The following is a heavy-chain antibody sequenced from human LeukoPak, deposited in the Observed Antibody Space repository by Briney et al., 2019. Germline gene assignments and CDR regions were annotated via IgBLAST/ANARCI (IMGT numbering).Heavy chain of an antibody. Sequence: SETLSLTCTVSGGSISSGDYYWSWIRQPPGKGLEWIGYIYYSGSTYYNPSLKSRVTISVDTSKNQFSLKLSSVTAADTAVYYCARGGYCSGGSCYPWFDPWGQGTLITVSS. CDR2: IYYSGST. CDR1: GGSISSGDYY. D-gene: IGHD2-15*01. CDR3: ARGGYCSGGSCYPWFDP. J-gene: IGHJ5*02. V-gene: IGHV4-30-4*01.